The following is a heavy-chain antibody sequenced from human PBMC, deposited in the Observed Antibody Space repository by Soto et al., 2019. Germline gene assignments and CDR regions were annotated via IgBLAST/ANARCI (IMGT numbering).Heavy chain of an antibody. Sequence: QVQLVQSGAEVKKPGASVKVSCKASGYTFTSYDINWVRQATGQGLEWMGWMNPNSGNTGYAQKFXGXAXMXRNTSISTAYMELSSLRSEDTAVYYCARGINYYDSGDDAFDIWGQGTMVTVSS. D-gene: IGHD3-10*01. V-gene: IGHV1-8*01. J-gene: IGHJ3*02. CDR2: MNPNSGNT. CDR1: GYTFTSYD. CDR3: ARGINYYDSGDDAFDI.